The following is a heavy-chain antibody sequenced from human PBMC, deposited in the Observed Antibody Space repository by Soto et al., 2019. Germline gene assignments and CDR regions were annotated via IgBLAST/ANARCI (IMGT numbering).Heavy chain of an antibody. D-gene: IGHD3-22*01. CDR1: GGSISSSSYY. CDR2: IYYSGST. V-gene: IGHV4-39*01. Sequence: QLQLQESGPGLVKPSETLSLTCTVSGGSISSSSYYWGWIRQPPGKGLEWIGSIYYSGSTYYNPSLKSRVTISVDTSKNQFSLKLSSVTAADTAVYYCASGTMIVVVTFDYRGQGTLVTVSS. J-gene: IGHJ4*02. CDR3: ASGTMIVVVTFDY.